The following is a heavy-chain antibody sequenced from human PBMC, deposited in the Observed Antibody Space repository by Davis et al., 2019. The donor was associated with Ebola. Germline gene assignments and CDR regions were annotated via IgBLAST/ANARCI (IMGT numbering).Heavy chain of an antibody. V-gene: IGHV4-34*01. J-gene: IGHJ6*02. CDR1: GGSFSGYY. D-gene: IGHD4-17*01. CDR3: ARGLSTVTYYYYYGMDV. CDR2: INHSGST. Sequence: MPSPTLSLTCAVYGGSFSGYYWSWIRQPPGKGLEWIGEINHSGSTNYNPSLKSRVTISVDTSKNQFSLKLSSVTAADTAVYYCARGLSTVTYYYYYGMDVWGQGTTVTVSS.